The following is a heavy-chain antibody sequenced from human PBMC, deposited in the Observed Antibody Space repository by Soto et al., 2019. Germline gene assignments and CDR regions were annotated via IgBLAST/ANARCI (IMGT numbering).Heavy chain of an antibody. D-gene: IGHD3-10*01. CDR2: ISSGGTTM. CDR3: AGDPYYYGSAF. J-gene: IGHJ4*02. CDR1: GFRFSDHY. Sequence: QVQLVESGGGLVEPGGSLRLSCAASGFRFSDHYMTWIRQAPGKGLEWVSKISSGGTTMYYADSVKGRFTVSRDNAQNSLYLQMSGLRAEDTAVYYCAGDPYYYGSAFWGQGTLVTVSS. V-gene: IGHV3-11*01.